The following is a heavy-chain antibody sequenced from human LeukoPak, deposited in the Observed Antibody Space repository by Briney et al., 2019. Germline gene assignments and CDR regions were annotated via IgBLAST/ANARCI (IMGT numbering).Heavy chain of an antibody. J-gene: IGHJ5*02. Sequence: SETLYLTCAVYGGSFSGYYWSWIRQPPGKGLEWIGEINHSGGTNYNPSLKSRVTISVDTSKNQFSLKLSSVTAADTAVYYCAGGRGDSSGYYYRSFNNWFDPWGQGTLVTVSS. CDR1: GGSFSGYY. D-gene: IGHD3-22*01. CDR2: INHSGGT. CDR3: AGGRGDSSGYYYRSFNNWFDP. V-gene: IGHV4-34*01.